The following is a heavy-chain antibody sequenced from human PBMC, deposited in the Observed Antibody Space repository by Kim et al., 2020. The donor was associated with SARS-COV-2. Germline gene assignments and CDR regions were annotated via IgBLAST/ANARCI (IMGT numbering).Heavy chain of an antibody. J-gene: IGHJ4*02. V-gene: IGHV7-4-1*02. Sequence: TYAQGFTGRFVFSLDTSVSTAYLQISSPKAEDTAVYYCARTGYDSNYYFDYWGQGTLVTVSS. CDR3: ARTGYDSNYYFDY. D-gene: IGHD3-9*01.